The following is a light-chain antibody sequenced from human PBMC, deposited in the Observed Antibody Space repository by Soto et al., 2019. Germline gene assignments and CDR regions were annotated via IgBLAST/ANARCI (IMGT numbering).Light chain of an antibody. Sequence: DIQMTQSPSSLYASVGYRVTITCRASQGISNYLAWYQQKPGKVPKLLIYAASTLQSGVPSRVSGSGSGTDFSLTISSLQPEDVATYYCQKYNSASLFTFGPGTKVDIK. CDR2: AAS. CDR1: QGISNY. J-gene: IGKJ3*01. V-gene: IGKV1-27*01. CDR3: QKYNSASLFT.